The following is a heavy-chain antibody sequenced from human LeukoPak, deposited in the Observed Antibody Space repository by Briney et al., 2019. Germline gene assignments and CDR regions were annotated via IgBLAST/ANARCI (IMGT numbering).Heavy chain of an antibody. CDR2: IRYDGNDK. Sequence: GGSLRLSCTASGFTFSAFGMHWVRQAPGKGLEWVTFIRYDGNDKYYADSVKGRFTISRDNSKNTLYLQMNSLRAEDTAVYYCAKGRGRYFDWLLFGDWGQGTLVTVSS. V-gene: IGHV3-30*02. CDR3: AKGRGRYFDWLLFGD. D-gene: IGHD3-9*01. J-gene: IGHJ4*02. CDR1: GFTFSAFG.